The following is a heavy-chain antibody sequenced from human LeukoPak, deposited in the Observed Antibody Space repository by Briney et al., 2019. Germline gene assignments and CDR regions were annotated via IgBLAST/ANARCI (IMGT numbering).Heavy chain of an antibody. D-gene: IGHD3-3*01. Sequence: GASVKVSCKASGGTFSSYAISWVRQAPGQGLEWMGGIIPIFGTANYAQKFQDRVTITADESTSTAYMELSSLRSEDTAVYYCARGGITIFGVVIKSCNWFDPWGQGTLVTVSS. J-gene: IGHJ5*02. CDR1: GGTFSSYA. CDR3: ARGGITIFGVVIKSCNWFDP. CDR2: IIPIFGTA. V-gene: IGHV1-69*13.